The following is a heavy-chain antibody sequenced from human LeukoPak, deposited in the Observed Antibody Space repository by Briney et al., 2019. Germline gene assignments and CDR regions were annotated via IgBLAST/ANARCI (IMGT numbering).Heavy chain of an antibody. CDR2: IYYSGST. CDR1: GGSVNDYY. V-gene: IGHV4-59*02. CDR3: ARGGAPGSSAFDV. D-gene: IGHD3-16*01. J-gene: IGHJ3*01. Sequence: SETLSLTCTVSGGSVNDYYWNWIRQPPGKGLEWIGYIYYSGSTDYNPSLKSRVTMSIDTSKNQFSLKLNSVTAADTAVYYCARGGAPGSSAFDVWGQGTMVIVSA.